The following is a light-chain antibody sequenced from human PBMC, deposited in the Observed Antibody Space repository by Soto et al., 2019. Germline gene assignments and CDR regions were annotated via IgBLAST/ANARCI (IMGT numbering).Light chain of an antibody. J-gene: IGLJ1*01. CDR1: SSNIGAGYD. CDR3: QSYDSSLSGYV. Sequence: QSVLTQPPSVSGAPGQRVTISCTGSSSNIGAGYDVHWYQQLPGTAPKLLIYGNSNRPSGVPDRFSGSKSGTSASLAITGLHAEDEADYHCQSYDSSLSGYVFGTGTKVTVL. V-gene: IGLV1-40*01. CDR2: GNS.